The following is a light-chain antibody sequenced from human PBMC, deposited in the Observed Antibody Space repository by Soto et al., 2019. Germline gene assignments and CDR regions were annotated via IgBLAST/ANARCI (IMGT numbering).Light chain of an antibody. Sequence: QSVLTQPPSAFGSPGQSVTISCTGTSSDVGAYNYVSWYQQYPGKAPKLMIYEVSKRPSGVPDRFSGSKSGKTASLTVSGLQPEDEADYYCTSYAGSNIWVFGGGTKVTVL. V-gene: IGLV2-8*01. CDR1: SSDVGAYNY. J-gene: IGLJ3*02. CDR2: EVS. CDR3: TSYAGSNIWV.